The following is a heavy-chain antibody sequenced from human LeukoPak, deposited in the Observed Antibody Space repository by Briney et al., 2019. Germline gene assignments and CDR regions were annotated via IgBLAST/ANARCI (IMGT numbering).Heavy chain of an antibody. Sequence: GGSLRLSCAAYGFTFSSYAMSWVRQTPGKGLEWVSGISGSGGSTYYADSVKGRFTISRDNSKNTLYLQMNSLRAEDTAVYYCANGGDTRMVTDYWGQGTLVTVSS. V-gene: IGHV3-23*01. CDR1: GFTFSSYA. CDR2: ISGSGGST. D-gene: IGHD5-18*01. J-gene: IGHJ4*02. CDR3: ANGGDTRMVTDY.